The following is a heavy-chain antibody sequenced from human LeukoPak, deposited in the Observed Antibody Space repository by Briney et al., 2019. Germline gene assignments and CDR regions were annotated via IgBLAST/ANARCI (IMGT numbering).Heavy chain of an antibody. J-gene: IGHJ4*02. CDR2: IKFDGSEI. CDR3: TRDLNHDSSG. CDR1: GFTLSDYW. D-gene: IGHD3-22*01. Sequence: GGSLRLSCAASGFTLSDYWMTWVRQAPGKGLECVGNIKFDGSEIYYLDSVRGRFIISRENAKNSLYLQMNSLTAEATVFYYCTRDLNHDSSGWGQGTLVTVSS. V-gene: IGHV3-7*01.